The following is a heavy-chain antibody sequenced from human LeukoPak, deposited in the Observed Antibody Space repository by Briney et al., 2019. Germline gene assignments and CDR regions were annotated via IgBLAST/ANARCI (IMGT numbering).Heavy chain of an antibody. CDR3: AIRVPDAFDI. V-gene: IGHV3-21*01. CDR1: GFTFRNYA. CDR2: ISSSSSYI. D-gene: IGHD2-2*01. Sequence: GGSLRLSCAASGFTFRNYAMSWVRQAPGKGLEWVSSISSSSSYIYYADSVKGRFTISRDNAKNSLYLQMNSLRAEDTAVYYCAIRVPDAFDIWGQGTMVTVSS. J-gene: IGHJ3*02.